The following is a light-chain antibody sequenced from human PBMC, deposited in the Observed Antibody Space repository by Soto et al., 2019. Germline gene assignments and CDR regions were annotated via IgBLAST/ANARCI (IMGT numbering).Light chain of an antibody. CDR3: QQYDNLPLT. J-gene: IGKJ4*01. CDR2: DAS. Sequence: DIQMTQSPSSLSASVGDRVTITCQASQDISNYLHWYQQKPGKAPQLLIYDASNLETGVPSRFSGSGSGTDFTFTISSLQPEDIATYYCQQYDNLPLTCGGGTKVEIK. V-gene: IGKV1-33*01. CDR1: QDISNY.